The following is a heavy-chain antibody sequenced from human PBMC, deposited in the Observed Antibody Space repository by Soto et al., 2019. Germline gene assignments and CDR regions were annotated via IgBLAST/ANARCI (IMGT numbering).Heavy chain of an antibody. CDR1: GFTFSSYS. CDR3: ATREGQLVASRAFDI. D-gene: IGHD6-6*01. CDR2: ISSSSSTI. Sequence: EVQLVESGGGLVQPGGSLRLSCAASGFTFSSYSMNWVRQAPGKGLEWVSYISSSSSTIYDADSVKGRFTISRDNAKNSLYLQMNRLRAEDTAVYYCATREGQLVASRAFDIWGQGTMVTVSS. J-gene: IGHJ3*02. V-gene: IGHV3-48*01.